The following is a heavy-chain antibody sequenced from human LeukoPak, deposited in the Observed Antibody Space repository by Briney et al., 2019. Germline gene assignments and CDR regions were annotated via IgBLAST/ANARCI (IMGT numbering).Heavy chain of an antibody. CDR3: ARDLVTVTKGFDI. CDR1: ADSFSRHY. V-gene: IGHV4-59*11. D-gene: IGHD4-17*01. CDR2: ISYIGST. J-gene: IGHJ3*02. Sequence: SETLSLTCAVSADSFSRHYWTWIRQPPGKGLEWIGYISYIGSTNNNPSLTSRVTISIDTSKNQFSLKLRSVTAADTAVYYCARDLVTVTKGFDIWGQGTMVSVSS.